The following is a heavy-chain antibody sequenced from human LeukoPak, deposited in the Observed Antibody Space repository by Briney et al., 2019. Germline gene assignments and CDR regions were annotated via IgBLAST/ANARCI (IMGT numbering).Heavy chain of an antibody. J-gene: IGHJ4*02. CDR1: GYAFSAYN. Sequence: GGSLRLSCAASGYAFSAYNINWVRQAPGKGPEWVSSISVTSSYIYYADSVKGRFTISRDNAKSSMFLQMSSLRVEDTAVYYCATSLVSSWPPRYFDCWGQGTLVTVSS. CDR2: ISVTSSYI. D-gene: IGHD6-13*01. V-gene: IGHV3-21*01. CDR3: ATSLVSSWPPRYFDC.